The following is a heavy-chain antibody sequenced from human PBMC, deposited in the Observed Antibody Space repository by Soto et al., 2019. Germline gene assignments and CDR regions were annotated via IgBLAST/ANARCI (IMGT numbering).Heavy chain of an antibody. CDR1: GFTFDDYA. V-gene: IGHV3-9*01. CDR3: AKAYSSGWYEDNWFDP. CDR2: ISWNSGSI. J-gene: IGHJ5*02. D-gene: IGHD6-19*01. Sequence: GGSLRLSCAASGFTFDDYAMHWVRQAPGKGLEWVSGISWNSGSIGYADSVKGRFTISRDNAKNSLYLQMNSLRAEDTALYYCAKAYSSGWYEDNWFDPWGQGTLVTVSS.